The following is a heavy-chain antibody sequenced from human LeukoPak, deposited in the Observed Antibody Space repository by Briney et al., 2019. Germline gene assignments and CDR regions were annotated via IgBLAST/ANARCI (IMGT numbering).Heavy chain of an antibody. D-gene: IGHD3-22*01. V-gene: IGHV3-66*02. CDR2: IYSGGST. CDR3: ARPFNKYDSSGYPLH. CDR1: GFTVSSNY. Sequence: GGSLRLSCAASGFTVSSNYMSWVRQAPGGGLEWVSVIYSGGSTYYADSVKGRLTISRDNSKNTLYLQMNSLRAEDTAVYYCARPFNKYDSSGYPLHWGQGTLVTVSS. J-gene: IGHJ4*02.